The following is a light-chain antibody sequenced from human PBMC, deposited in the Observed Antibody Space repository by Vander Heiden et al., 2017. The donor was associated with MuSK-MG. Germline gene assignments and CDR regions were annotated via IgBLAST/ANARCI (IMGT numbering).Light chain of an antibody. CDR3: SSYTSSSTLV. CDR1: SSYVGGYNY. CDR2: DVS. Sequence: QSALTQPASVSGSPGQSITIPCTGTSSYVGGYNYVSWYQQQPGKAPKLMIYDVSNRPSGVSNRFSGSKSGNTASLTISGLQAEDEADYYCSSYTSSSTLVFGGGTKLTVL. V-gene: IGLV2-14*01. J-gene: IGLJ2*01.